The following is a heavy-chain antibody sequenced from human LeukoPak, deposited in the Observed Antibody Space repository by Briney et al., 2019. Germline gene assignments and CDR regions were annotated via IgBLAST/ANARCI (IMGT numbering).Heavy chain of an antibody. CDR3: ARRYSSSSFDY. V-gene: IGHV4-61*08. CDR2: IHYSGST. Sequence: KPSETLSLTCTVSGGSVSSGGYYWSWIRQPPGKGLEWIGYIHYSGSTNYNPSLKSRVTISVDTSKIQFSLKLTSVTAADTAVYYCARRYSSSSFDYWGQGTLVTDSS. D-gene: IGHD6-6*01. J-gene: IGHJ4*02. CDR1: GGSVSSGGYY.